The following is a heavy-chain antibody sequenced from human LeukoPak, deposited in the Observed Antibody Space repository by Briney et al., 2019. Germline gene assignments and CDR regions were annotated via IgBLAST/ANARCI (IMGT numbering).Heavy chain of an antibody. CDR2: IYHSGST. J-gene: IGHJ4*02. D-gene: IGHD3-9*01. CDR1: GYSISSGYY. Sequence: PSETLSLTCAVSGYSISSGYYWGWIRQPPGKGLEWIGSIYHSGSTYYNPSLKSRVTISVDTSKNQFSLKLSSVTAADTAVYYCARAGPGLYDILTAYYYWGQGTLVTVSS. V-gene: IGHV4-38-2*01. CDR3: ARAGPGLYDILTAYYY.